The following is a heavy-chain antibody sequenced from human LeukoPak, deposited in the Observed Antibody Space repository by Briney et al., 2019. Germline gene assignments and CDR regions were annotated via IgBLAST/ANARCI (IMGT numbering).Heavy chain of an antibody. CDR1: GFTFSSYW. D-gene: IGHD4-17*01. Sequence: GGSLRLSCAASGFTFSSYWMHWVRQAPGKGLVWVSRINSDGSSTSYADSVKGRFTISRENAKNSLYLQMNSLRAGDTAVYYCARASGDPLYYYMGVWGKGTTVTISS. V-gene: IGHV3-74*01. J-gene: IGHJ6*03. CDR2: INSDGSST. CDR3: ARASGDPLYYYMGV.